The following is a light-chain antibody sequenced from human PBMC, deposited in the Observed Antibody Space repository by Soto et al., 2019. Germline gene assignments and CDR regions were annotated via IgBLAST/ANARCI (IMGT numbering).Light chain of an antibody. V-gene: IGKV1-39*01. CDR2: AAS. CDR1: QNINNN. J-gene: IGKJ1*01. Sequence: DLQVTQSPSSLAAFAGDRVSITCRASQNINNNLNWYQQKPGKAPKLLIYAASSLQTGVPTRFSGSGSGTYFTLTITSLQPEDFATYFCHQSYSDPWTFGQGTKVEI. CDR3: HQSYSDPWT.